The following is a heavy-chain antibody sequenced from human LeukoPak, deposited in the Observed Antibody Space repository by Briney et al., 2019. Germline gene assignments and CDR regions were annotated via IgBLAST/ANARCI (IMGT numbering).Heavy chain of an antibody. Sequence: GGSLRLSCAASGFTFSSYGMSWVRQAPGKGLEWVSAISGSGGSTYYADSVKGRFTISRDNSKNTLYLQMNSLRAEDTAVYYCAKDAGGMVRGITYYYYYMDVWGKGTTVTISS. J-gene: IGHJ6*03. V-gene: IGHV3-23*01. CDR3: AKDAGGMVRGITYYYYYMDV. CDR1: GFTFSSYG. D-gene: IGHD3-10*01. CDR2: ISGSGGST.